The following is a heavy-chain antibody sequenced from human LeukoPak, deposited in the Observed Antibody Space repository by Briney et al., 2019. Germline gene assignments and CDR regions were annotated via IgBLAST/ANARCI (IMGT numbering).Heavy chain of an antibody. Sequence: GSLRLSCEASGFTFSSYAMNWVRQAPGEGLEWVSAISDSGGSTYYPDSVKGRFTISRDNSKNTLYLQMNSLRADDTAVYYCARSKMGGDAFDIWGPGTMVTVSS. CDR1: GFTFSSYA. CDR3: ARSKMGGDAFDI. CDR2: ISDSGGST. D-gene: IGHD3-16*01. V-gene: IGHV3-23*01. J-gene: IGHJ3*02.